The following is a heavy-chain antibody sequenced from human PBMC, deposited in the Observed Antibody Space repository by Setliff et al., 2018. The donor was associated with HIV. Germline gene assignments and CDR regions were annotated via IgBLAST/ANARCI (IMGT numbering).Heavy chain of an antibody. Sequence: SETLSLTCTVSGGSITSSTYYWGWIRQPPGKGLEYIGSISHGSTYYTPSLDSRVTISVDTSKNQFSLRLTSVTAADTAVYFCAGRVYYYDSSGYLREEGFDPWGQGTLVTVSS. CDR2: ISHGST. D-gene: IGHD3-22*01. J-gene: IGHJ5*02. V-gene: IGHV4-39*01. CDR3: AGRVYYYDSSGYLREEGFDP. CDR1: GGSITSSTYY.